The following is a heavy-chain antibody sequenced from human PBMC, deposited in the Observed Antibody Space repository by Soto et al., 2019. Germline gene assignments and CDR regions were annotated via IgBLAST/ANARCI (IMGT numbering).Heavy chain of an antibody. CDR3: AKLTYYDILTGSDAFDI. D-gene: IGHD3-9*01. Sequence: GGSLRISCAASGFTFSSYAMSWVRQAPGKGLEWVSAISGSGGSTYYADSVKGRFTISRDNSKSTLYLQMNSLRAEDTAVYYCAKLTYYDILTGSDAFDIWGQGTMVTVSS. CDR2: ISGSGGST. CDR1: GFTFSSYA. J-gene: IGHJ3*02. V-gene: IGHV3-23*01.